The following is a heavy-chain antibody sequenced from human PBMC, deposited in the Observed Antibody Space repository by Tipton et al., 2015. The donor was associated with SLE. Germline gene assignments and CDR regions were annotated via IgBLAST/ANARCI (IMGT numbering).Heavy chain of an antibody. V-gene: IGHV4-34*01. CDR1: GGSIRSYY. CDR2: INHSGIT. D-gene: IGHD6-13*01. CDR3: ATSISSSWWGGAAFDI. J-gene: IGHJ3*02. Sequence: TLSLTCTVSGGSIRSYYWSWIRQPPGKGLEWIGEINHSGITNYNPSLESRLTTSVDTSKNQFSLKLNSVTAADTAVYYCATSISSSWWGGAAFDIWGQGTMVTVSS.